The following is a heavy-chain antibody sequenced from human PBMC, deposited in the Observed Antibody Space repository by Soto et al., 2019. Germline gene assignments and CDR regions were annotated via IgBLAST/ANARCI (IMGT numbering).Heavy chain of an antibody. CDR2: VKTKADDGTT. D-gene: IGHD5-18*01. J-gene: IGHJ4*02. CDR1: EFTFGNAW. V-gene: IGHV3-15*01. CDR3: ASGLRYNYCCGY. Sequence: PGRSLRLSWAASEFTFGNAWMSWVRQAPGKGLEWVGRVKTKADDGTTDYVAPVKGRSAISRDDSKNTLCLPLNSLTTADTAVYSGASGLRYNYCCGYRGQGTRVAISS.